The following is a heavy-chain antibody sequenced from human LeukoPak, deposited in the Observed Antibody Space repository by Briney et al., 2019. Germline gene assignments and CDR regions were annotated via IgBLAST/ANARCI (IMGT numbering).Heavy chain of an antibody. CDR2: FNPEDGET. V-gene: IGHV1-24*01. D-gene: IGHD3-22*01. CDR1: GYSLSDSS. CDR3: ATPRYSDNRGYYYDLTY. Sequence: WASVKVSCKVSGYSLSDSSTHWVRRAPGKGLEWMGSFNPEDGETIYAQKFQGRVTMTEDTSIDTAYLDLSSLRSEDTAVYYCATPRYSDNRGYYYDLTYWGQGTLVTVSS. J-gene: IGHJ4*02.